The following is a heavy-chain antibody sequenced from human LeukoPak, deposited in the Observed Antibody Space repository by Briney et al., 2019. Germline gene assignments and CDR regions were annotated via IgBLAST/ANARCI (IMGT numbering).Heavy chain of an antibody. Sequence: GASVKVSCKASGYTSTGYYMHWVRQAPGQGLEWMGWINPNSGGTNYAQKFQGRVTMTRDTSISTAYMELSRLRSDDTAVYYCARDSANYYYDSSGYYGYWGQGTLVTVSS. J-gene: IGHJ4*02. CDR2: INPNSGGT. CDR1: GYTSTGYY. V-gene: IGHV1-2*02. CDR3: ARDSANYYYDSSGYYGY. D-gene: IGHD3-22*01.